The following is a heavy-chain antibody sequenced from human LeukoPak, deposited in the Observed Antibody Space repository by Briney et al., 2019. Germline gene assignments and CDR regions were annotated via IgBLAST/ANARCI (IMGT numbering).Heavy chain of an antibody. V-gene: IGHV3-7*01. J-gene: IGHJ4*02. D-gene: IGHD6-19*01. CDR3: ASGRSGWYDTFDY. Sequence: GGSLRLSCAASGFTFSSYGMHWVRQAPGKGLEWVANIKQDGSEKYYVDSVKGRFTISRDNAKNSLYLQMNSLRAEDTAVYYCASGRSGWYDTFDYWGQGTLVTVSS. CDR2: IKQDGSEK. CDR1: GFTFSSYG.